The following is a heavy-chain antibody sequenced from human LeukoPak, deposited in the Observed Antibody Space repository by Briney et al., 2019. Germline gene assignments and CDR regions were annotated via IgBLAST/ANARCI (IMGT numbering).Heavy chain of an antibody. CDR3: ARGGFSGSGYYLY. CDR2: INPNSGGT. D-gene: IGHD3-3*01. V-gene: IGHV1-2*02. CDR1: GYTFTGYY. Sequence: ASVKVSCKASGYTFTGYYMHWVRQAPGQGLEWMGWINPNSGGTNYEQKFQGRVTMTRDTSISTAYMELSRLRSDDTAVYYCARGGFSGSGYYLYWGQGTLVTVSS. J-gene: IGHJ4*02.